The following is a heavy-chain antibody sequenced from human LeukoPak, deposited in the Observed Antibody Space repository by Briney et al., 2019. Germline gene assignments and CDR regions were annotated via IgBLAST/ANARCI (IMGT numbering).Heavy chain of an antibody. V-gene: IGHV3-7*01. CDR1: GFTLSSLW. CDR3: ARGGRSDSCYWED. CDR2: INQDGSEK. D-gene: IGHD2-15*01. J-gene: IGHJ4*02. Sequence: GGSLRLSXAASGFTLSSLWMTWVRQAPGEGLEWVANINQDGSEKYYVDSVKGRFTTSRDNAENALYLQMTSLRAEDTAIYYCARGGRSDSCYWEDWGRGTLVIVSS.